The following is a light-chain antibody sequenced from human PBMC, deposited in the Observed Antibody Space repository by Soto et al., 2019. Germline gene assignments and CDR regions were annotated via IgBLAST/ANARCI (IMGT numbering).Light chain of an antibody. CDR1: QNIDGD. J-gene: IGKJ5*01. CDR2: GAF. Sequence: EVVLTLSSATLSVSPGERVILSCRASQNIDGDLAWYQQKPGQAPRFLIYGAFTRATGVPPRFSGWGSGAQFALAISSLQPEDFAVYYCQQYNNWPPVFGQGTRLEIK. CDR3: QQYNNWPPV. V-gene: IGKV3-15*01.